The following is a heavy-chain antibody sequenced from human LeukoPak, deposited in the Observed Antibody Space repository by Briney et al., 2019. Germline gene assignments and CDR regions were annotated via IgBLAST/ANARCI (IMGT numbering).Heavy chain of an antibody. V-gene: IGHV4-4*07. D-gene: IGHD1-26*01. CDR3: ARGGYGGSYFAAT. CDR1: GGSISSYY. J-gene: IGHJ4*02. Sequence: PSETLSLTCTVSGGSISSYYWSWIRQPAGKGLEWIGRIQTSGTTNYNPSLKSRITISVDTSKIQFSLKLSSVTAADTAVYYCARGGYGGSYFAATWGQGTLVTVSS. CDR2: IQTSGTT.